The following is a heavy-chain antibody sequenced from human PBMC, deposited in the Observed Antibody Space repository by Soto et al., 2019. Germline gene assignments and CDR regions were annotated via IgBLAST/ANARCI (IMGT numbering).Heavy chain of an antibody. CDR1: GASISTGSYY. V-gene: IGHV4-39*01. D-gene: IGHD6-13*01. CDR2: IHYSGNT. J-gene: IGHJ4*02. Sequence: QLQLQESGPGLVKPSETLSLTCTVSGASISTGSYYWGWIRQPTGKGLQWIGSIHYSGNTYYNPSLKSRVTISVDTSKNQLSLKLSSVTAADTAVYFCARSYSSRFDYWGQGTLVTVSS. CDR3: ARSYSSRFDY.